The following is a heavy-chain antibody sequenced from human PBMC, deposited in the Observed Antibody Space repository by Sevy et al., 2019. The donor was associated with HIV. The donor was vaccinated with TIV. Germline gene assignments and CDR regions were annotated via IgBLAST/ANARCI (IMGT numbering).Heavy chain of an antibody. CDR2: INPSDGNR. CDR3: ARDVTGNYYVDY. CDR1: GYTFTDYG. D-gene: IGHD1-26*01. Sequence: ASVKLSCKTSGYTFTDYGIGWVRQAPGQGLEWVSWINPSDGNRNYAQRLQGRVTMTTDTSTSTAYMELWSLRSDDTAIYYCARDVTGNYYVDYWGQGTLVTVSS. J-gene: IGHJ4*02. V-gene: IGHV1-18*01.